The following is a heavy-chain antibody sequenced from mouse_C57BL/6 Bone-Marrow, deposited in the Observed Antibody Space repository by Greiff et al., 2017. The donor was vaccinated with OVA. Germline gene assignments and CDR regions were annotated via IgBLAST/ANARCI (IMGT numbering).Heavy chain of an antibody. J-gene: IGHJ1*03. V-gene: IGHV1-64*01. CDR1: GYTFTSYW. CDR2: IHPNSGST. D-gene: IGHD4-1*01. Sequence: QVQLKQPGAELVKPGASVKLSCKASGYTFTSYWMHWVKQRPGQGLEWIGMIHPNSGSTNYNEKFKSKATLTVDKSSSTAYMQLSSLTSEDSAVYYCARHGTDWYFDVWGTGTTVTVSS. CDR3: ARHGTDWYFDV.